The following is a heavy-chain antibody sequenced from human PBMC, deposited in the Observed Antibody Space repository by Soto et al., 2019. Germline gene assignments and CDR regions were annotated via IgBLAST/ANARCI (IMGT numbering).Heavy chain of an antibody. Sequence: PSETLSLTCAVSGGSISSGGYYWSWIRQNPGKALEWIGYIYYSGSTYYNPSLKSRVTISVDTSKNQFSLKLSSVTAADTAVYYCAREVLLWFGESQNNWFDPWGQGTLVTVSS. J-gene: IGHJ5*02. D-gene: IGHD3-10*01. CDR3: AREVLLWFGESQNNWFDP. CDR2: IYYSGST. CDR1: GGSISSGGYY. V-gene: IGHV4-31*11.